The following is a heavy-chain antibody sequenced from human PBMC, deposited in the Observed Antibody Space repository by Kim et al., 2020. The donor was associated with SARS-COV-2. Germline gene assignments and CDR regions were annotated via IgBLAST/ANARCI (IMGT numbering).Heavy chain of an antibody. V-gene: IGHV4-30-4*01. J-gene: IGHJ4*02. D-gene: IGHD3-16*01. Sequence: SETLSLTCTVSGDSISSGDYYWSWIRQPPGKGLEWIGYIYYTGSSYYNPSLRSRVTISIDTSKNLFSLKLISVTAADAAVYYCAREGSYSDSYFDYWGQGTLVTVSS. CDR3: AREGSYSDSYFDY. CDR1: GDSISSGDYY. CDR2: IYYTGSS.